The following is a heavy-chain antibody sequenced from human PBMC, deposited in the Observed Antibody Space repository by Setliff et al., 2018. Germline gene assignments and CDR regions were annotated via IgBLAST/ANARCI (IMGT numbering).Heavy chain of an antibody. CDR1: GGSFNVYY. J-gene: IGHJ1*01. D-gene: IGHD3-10*01. CDR3: ARVDFTMIQGVLGL. Sequence: SETLSLTCAVYGGSFNVYYWVWIRQPPGKGMEWIGRVYYSGYTYYNPSLQSRVTISVYMSKNQFSMKLTSVTAADTAVYYCARVDFTMIQGVLGLWGQGTLVTVSS. CDR2: VYYSGYT. V-gene: IGHV4-34*01.